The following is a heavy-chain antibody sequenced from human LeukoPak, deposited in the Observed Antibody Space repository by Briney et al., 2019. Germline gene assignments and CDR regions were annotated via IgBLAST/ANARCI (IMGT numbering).Heavy chain of an antibody. J-gene: IGHJ4*02. CDR1: GFTFSSYW. Sequence: PGGSLRLSCAASGFTFSSYWMSWVRQAPGKGLEWVAVISYDGSNKYYADSVKGRFTISRDNSKNTLYLQMNSLRAEDTAVYYCARDIAAAIPVGGGFDYWGQGTLVTVSS. V-gene: IGHV3-30-3*01. D-gene: IGHD6-13*01. CDR3: ARDIAAAIPVGGGFDY. CDR2: ISYDGSNK.